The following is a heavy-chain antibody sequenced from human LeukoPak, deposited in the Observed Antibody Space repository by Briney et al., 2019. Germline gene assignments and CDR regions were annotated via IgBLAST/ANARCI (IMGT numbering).Heavy chain of an antibody. D-gene: IGHD5-24*01. J-gene: IGHJ4*02. Sequence: GGSLRLSCAASGFTFSSYWMYWVRQAPGKGPVWVARINTDGSSLNYADSVKGRFTIFRDNAKNSLYLQMNSLRAEDTAIYYCTRVGYIDEGIDYWGQGTLVTVSS. CDR3: TRVGYIDEGIDY. CDR1: GFTFSSYW. V-gene: IGHV3-74*01. CDR2: INTDGSSL.